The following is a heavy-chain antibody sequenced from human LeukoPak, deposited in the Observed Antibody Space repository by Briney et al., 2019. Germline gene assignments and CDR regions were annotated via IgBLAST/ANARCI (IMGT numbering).Heavy chain of an antibody. CDR2: IKSKTDGGTT. CDR3: TTNRGSVGCSGGSCYGAGYYYYYYMDV. Sequence: PGGSLRLSCAASGFTFSNAWMSWVRQAPGKGLEWVGRIKSKTDGGTTDYAAPVKGRFTISRDDSKNTLYLQMNSLKTEDTAVYYCTTNRGSVGCSGGSCYGAGYYYYYYMDVWGKGTTVTISS. V-gene: IGHV3-15*01. J-gene: IGHJ6*03. CDR1: GFTFSNAW. D-gene: IGHD2-15*01.